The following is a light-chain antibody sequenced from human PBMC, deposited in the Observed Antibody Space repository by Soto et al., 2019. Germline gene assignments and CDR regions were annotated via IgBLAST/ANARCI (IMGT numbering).Light chain of an antibody. J-gene: IGLJ1*01. CDR3: NSYSVGPTLHL. CDR1: STDVAGYNY. V-gene: IGLV2-14*01. CDR2: DVS. Sequence: QSALTQPASVSGSPGQSITISCTGTSTDVAGYNYVSWYQQHPGKAPKLVISDVSNRPSGVSFRFSGSKSSNTATLTISGRQAEDAAYYYCNSYSVGPTLHLFGTGTTLTVL.